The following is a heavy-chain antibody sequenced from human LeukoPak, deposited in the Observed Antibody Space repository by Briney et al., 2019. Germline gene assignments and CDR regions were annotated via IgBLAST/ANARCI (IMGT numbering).Heavy chain of an antibody. CDR2: IWYDGSNK. D-gene: IGHD1-1*01. CDR3: ASPPGEWNAVGAFDI. V-gene: IGHV3-33*01. Sequence: GRSLRLSCAASGFTFSSYGMHWVRQAPGKGLEWVAVIWYDGSNKYYADSVKGRFTISRDNSKNTLYMQMNSLRAEVTAVYYCASPPGEWNAVGAFDIWGQGTMVTVSS. J-gene: IGHJ3*02. CDR1: GFTFSSYG.